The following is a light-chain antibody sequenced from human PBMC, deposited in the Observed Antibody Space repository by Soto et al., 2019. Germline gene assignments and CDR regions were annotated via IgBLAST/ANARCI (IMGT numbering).Light chain of an antibody. V-gene: IGLV1-40*01. Sequence: QSALAQPPSVSGAPGQRVTISCPGSSSKIGAGYDVHWYQQLPGTAPKLLIYDNSNRPSGVPGRFSGSKSGTSASLAITGLQAEDEADYYCQSYDSSLSGYVFGTGTKVTVL. CDR3: QSYDSSLSGYV. J-gene: IGLJ1*01. CDR1: SSKIGAGYD. CDR2: DNS.